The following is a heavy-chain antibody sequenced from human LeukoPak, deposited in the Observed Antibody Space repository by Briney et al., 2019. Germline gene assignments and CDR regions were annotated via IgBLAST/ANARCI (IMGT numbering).Heavy chain of an antibody. Sequence: GGSLRLSCAASGFTFSSHEMSWVRQAPGKGLEWVANIKQIKQDGSEKDYVDSVKGRFSISRDNAKNSLCLQMNSLRAEDTAVYYCARDRVGGFDMWGQGTMVTVSS. J-gene: IGHJ3*02. CDR3: ARDRVGGFDM. V-gene: IGHV3-7*05. CDR2: IKQIKQDGSEK. D-gene: IGHD1-26*01. CDR1: GFTFSSHE.